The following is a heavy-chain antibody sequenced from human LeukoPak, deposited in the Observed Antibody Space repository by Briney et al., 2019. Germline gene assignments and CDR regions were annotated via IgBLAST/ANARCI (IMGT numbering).Heavy chain of an antibody. CDR2: INPSGGST. J-gene: IGHJ6*02. CDR1: GYTFTSYY. CDR3: ARDYYGSGRLTTTDYYYYGMDV. D-gene: IGHD3-10*01. V-gene: IGHV1-46*01. Sequence: ASVEVSCKASGYTFTSYYMHWVRQAPGQGLEWMGIINPSGGSTSYAQKFQGRVTMTRDTSTSTVYMELSSLRSEDTAVYYCARDYYGSGRLTTTDYYYYGMDVWGQGTTVTVSS.